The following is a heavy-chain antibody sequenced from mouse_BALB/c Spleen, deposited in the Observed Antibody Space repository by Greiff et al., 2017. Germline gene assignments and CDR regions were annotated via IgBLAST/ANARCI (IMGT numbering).Heavy chain of an antibody. Sequence: EVQLQESGAELVKPGASVKLSCTASGFNIKDTYMHWVKQRPEQGLEWIGRIDPANGNTKYDPKFQGKATITADTSSNTAYLQLSSLTSEDTAVYYGAREATATGAMDYWGQGTSVTVSS. CDR3: AREATATGAMDY. V-gene: IGHV14-3*02. CDR1: GFNIKDTY. J-gene: IGHJ4*01. CDR2: IDPANGNT. D-gene: IGHD1-2*01.